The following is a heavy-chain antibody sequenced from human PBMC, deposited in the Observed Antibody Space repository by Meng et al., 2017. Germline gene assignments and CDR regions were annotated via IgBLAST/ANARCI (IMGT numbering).Heavy chain of an antibody. CDR3: ASESDYGQDFDY. CDR1: GFTLSDHY. Sequence: GQLVDAGGALVQPGGSLRLSCTVSGFTLSDHYMSWIRQVPGKGLEWVSYISSSGSTIYYADSVKGRFTISRDNAKNSLYLQMNSLRAEDTAVYYCASESDYGQDFDYWGQGTLVTVS. J-gene: IGHJ4*02. D-gene: IGHD4-17*01. CDR2: ISSSGSTI. V-gene: IGHV3-11*04.